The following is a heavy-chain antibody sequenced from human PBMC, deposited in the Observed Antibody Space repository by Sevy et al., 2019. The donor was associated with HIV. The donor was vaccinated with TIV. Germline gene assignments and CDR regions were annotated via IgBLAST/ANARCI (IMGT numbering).Heavy chain of an antibody. CDR2: IKQDGSEA. D-gene: IGHD1-26*01. CDR3: VRAQEVGASILDA. V-gene: IGHV3-7*03. CDR1: GFNFRNFW. J-gene: IGHJ5*02. Sequence: GESLKISCVASGFNFRNFWMSWFRQAPGKGLECVADIKQDGSEAYYVDSVKGRFTISRDNAKNSLYLQMNSLRDEDTAMYFCVRAQEVGASILDAWGQGTSVTVSS.